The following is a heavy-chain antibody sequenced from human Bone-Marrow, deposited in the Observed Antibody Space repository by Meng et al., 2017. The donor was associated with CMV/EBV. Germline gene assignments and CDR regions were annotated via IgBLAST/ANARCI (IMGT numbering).Heavy chain of an antibody. D-gene: IGHD1-26*01. CDR3: ARGRGIVGRFVKYYFDY. CDR1: GFTFSSYA. V-gene: IGHV3-30*04. Sequence: GESLKISCAASGFTFSSYAMHWVRQAPGKGLEWVAVISYDGSNKYYADSVKGRFTISRDNSKNTLYLQMNSLRAEDTAVYYCARGRGIVGRFVKYYFDYWGQGTMVTVSS. CDR2: ISYDGSNK. J-gene: IGHJ4*02.